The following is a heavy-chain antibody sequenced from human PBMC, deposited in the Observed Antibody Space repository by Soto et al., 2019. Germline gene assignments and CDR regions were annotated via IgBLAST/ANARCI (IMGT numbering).Heavy chain of an antibody. D-gene: IGHD2-15*01. CDR1: GFRFSTYW. V-gene: IGHV3-7*01. Sequence: EVQVVESGGGLVQPGGSLRLSCAASGFRFSTYWMSWVRQAPGKGLEWLANIKQDANEMYYVDSVKGRFTISGDSAKNSLFLIMDSLRVEETAVYYCAVRDSQKPGYYYYGMDVWGQGNTVTVSS. CDR3: AVRDSQKPGYYYYGMDV. J-gene: IGHJ6*02. CDR2: IKQDANEM.